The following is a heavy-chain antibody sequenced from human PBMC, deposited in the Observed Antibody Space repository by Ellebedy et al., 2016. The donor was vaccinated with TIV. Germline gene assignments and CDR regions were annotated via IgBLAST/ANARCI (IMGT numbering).Heavy chain of an antibody. D-gene: IGHD3-22*01. J-gene: IGHJ5*02. CDR2: ISGRGERT. CDR1: GFIFSDYA. CDR3: ATRGHSIGWFAD. V-gene: IGHV3-23*01. Sequence: PGGSLRLSCATSGFIFSDYAISWVRQPPGKGLEWVSTISGRGERTLAADSVKGRFTISRDFSKRTVYLQMNSLRVEDTAVYFCATRGHSIGWFADWGQGTLVTVSS.